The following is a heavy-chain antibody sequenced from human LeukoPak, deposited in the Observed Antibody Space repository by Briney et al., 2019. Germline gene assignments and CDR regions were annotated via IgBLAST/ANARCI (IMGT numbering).Heavy chain of an antibody. CDR3: AKDFEMESSSCPTHLFDY. Sequence: GGSLRLSCAASGFTFSSYGMHWVRQAPGKGLEWVAVISYDGSNKYYADSVKGRFTISRDNSKNTLYLQMNSLRAEDTAVYYCAKDFEMESSSCPTHLFDYWDQGKLVTVSS. CDR2: ISYDGSNK. CDR1: GFTFSSYG. V-gene: IGHV3-30*18. J-gene: IGHJ4*02. D-gene: IGHD6-13*01.